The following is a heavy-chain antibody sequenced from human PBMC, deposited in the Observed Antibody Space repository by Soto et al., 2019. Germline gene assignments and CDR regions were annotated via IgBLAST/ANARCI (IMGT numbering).Heavy chain of an antibody. J-gene: IGHJ6*02. V-gene: IGHV1-69*13. CDR2: IIPIFGTA. CDR3: ARGNIVVVVAAKPTYGMDV. Sequence: SVKVSCKASGGTFSSYAISWVRQAPGQGLEWMGGIIPIFGTANYAQKFQGRVTITADESTSTAYMELSSLRSEDTAVYYCARGNIVVVVAAKPTYGMDVWGQGTTVTVSS. D-gene: IGHD2-15*01. CDR1: GGTFSSYA.